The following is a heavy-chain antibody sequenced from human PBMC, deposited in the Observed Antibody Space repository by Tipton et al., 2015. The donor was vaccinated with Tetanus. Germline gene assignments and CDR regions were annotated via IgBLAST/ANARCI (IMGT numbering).Heavy chain of an antibody. Sequence: SLRLSCAASGFTFNSYAMHWVRHIPGKGLEWVAVIWYDGNNKYYADSVKGRFTISRDNSKNIMYLQMNNLRADDTALYYCARGMMYSSSAHPPPFDHWGQGTLVTVSS. V-gene: IGHV3-33*01. CDR3: ARGMMYSSSAHPPPFDH. CDR1: GFTFNSYA. D-gene: IGHD6-6*01. CDR2: IWYDGNNK. J-gene: IGHJ4*02.